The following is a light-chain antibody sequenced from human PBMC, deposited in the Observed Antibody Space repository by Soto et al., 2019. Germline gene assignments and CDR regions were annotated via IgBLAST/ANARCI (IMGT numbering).Light chain of an antibody. CDR2: DAS. J-gene: IGKJ1*01. V-gene: IGKV1-5*01. CDR3: QQYNSYTTWT. CDR1: QSTSSW. Sequence: DIQMTQSPSTPSASVGDRVTITCRASQSTSSWLAWYQQKPGKAPKLLIYDASSLESGVPSRFSGSGSGTEFTLTISSLQPDDLATYYCQQYNSYTTWTFGQGTKVDIK.